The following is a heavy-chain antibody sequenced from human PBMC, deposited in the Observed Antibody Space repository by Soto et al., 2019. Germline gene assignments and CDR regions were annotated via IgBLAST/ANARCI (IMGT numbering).Heavy chain of an antibody. J-gene: IGHJ6*02. Sequence: SETLSLSCSVSGGSIRSYYWSWIRQSPEKGLEWIGYFYHSGNSNYNPSLKSRVTISVDTSKNQLSLSLRSVTAADTAVYFCARISSVDPYGYVNGGLDVWGQGTTVTVS. CDR3: ARISSVDPYGYVNGGLDV. V-gene: IGHV4-59*01. CDR2: FYHSGNS. CDR1: GGSIRSYY. D-gene: IGHD5-18*01.